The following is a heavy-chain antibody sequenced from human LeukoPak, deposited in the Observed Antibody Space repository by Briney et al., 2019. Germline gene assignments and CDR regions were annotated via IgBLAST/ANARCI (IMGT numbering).Heavy chain of an antibody. J-gene: IGHJ4*02. D-gene: IGHD2-15*01. CDR3: ARTGHCSGGSCYSSDY. CDR2: IYYSGST. V-gene: IGHV4-39*01. Sequence: SETLSLTCTVSGGSISSSSYYWGWIRQPPGKGLEWIGSIYYSGSTYYNPSLKSRVTMSVDTSKNQFSLKLSSVTAADTAVYYCARTGHCSGGSCYSSDYWGQGTLVTVSS. CDR1: GGSISSSSYY.